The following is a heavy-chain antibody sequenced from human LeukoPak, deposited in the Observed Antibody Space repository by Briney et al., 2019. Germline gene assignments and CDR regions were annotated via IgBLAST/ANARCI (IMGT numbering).Heavy chain of an antibody. CDR2: TYYRSKWFN. V-gene: IGHV6-1*01. Sequence: SQTLSLTCAISGDSVSSDSAAWLWIRQSPSRGLEWLGRTYYRSKWFNDYAVSVKSRVTINPDTSKYQFSLQLNSVTPEDTAVYYCARADSNYYYMDVWGKGTTVTVS. J-gene: IGHJ6*03. D-gene: IGHD6-13*01. CDR1: GDSVSSDSAA. CDR3: ARADSNYYYMDV.